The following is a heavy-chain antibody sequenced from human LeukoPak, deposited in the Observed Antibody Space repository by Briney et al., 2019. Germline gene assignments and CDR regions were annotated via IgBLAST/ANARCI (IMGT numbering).Heavy chain of an antibody. D-gene: IGHD2-8*01. CDR3: ARAGGSGYDSGPYCTNNTCYSRGAFDI. Sequence: ASVKVSCKASGYTFTSYGISWVRQAPGQGLEWMGWISAYNGNTNYAQKLQGRVTMTTDTSTSTAYMELSSLRSEDTAVYYCARAGGSGYDSGPYCTNNTCYSRGAFDIWGQGTMVTVSS. V-gene: IGHV1-18*01. J-gene: IGHJ3*02. CDR1: GYTFTSYG. CDR2: ISAYNGNT.